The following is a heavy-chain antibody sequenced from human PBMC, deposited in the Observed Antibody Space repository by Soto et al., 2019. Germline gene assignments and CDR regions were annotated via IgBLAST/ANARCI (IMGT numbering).Heavy chain of an antibody. CDR3: SREAIEDYDYIWGSYRYSPGWFDP. V-gene: IGHV3-66*01. Sequence: GGSLRLSCAASGFTVSSNYMSWVRQAPGKGLEWVSVIYSGGSTYYADSVKGRFTISRDNSKNTLYLQMNSLRAEDTAVYYCSREAIEDYDYIWGSYRYSPGWFDPWGQGTLVTVSS. CDR2: IYSGGST. J-gene: IGHJ5*02. CDR1: GFTVSSNY. D-gene: IGHD3-16*02.